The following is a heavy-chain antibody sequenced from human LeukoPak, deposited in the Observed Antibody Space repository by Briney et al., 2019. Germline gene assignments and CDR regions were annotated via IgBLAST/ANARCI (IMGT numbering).Heavy chain of an antibody. J-gene: IGHJ4*02. CDR1: GFTFSSYG. CDR3: AKAWTRDGRDC. CDR2: ISGSGGST. D-gene: IGHD5-24*01. V-gene: IGHV3-23*01. Sequence: GGSLRLSCAASGFTFSSYGMSWVRQAPGKGLEWVSVISGSGGSTYYADSVKGRFTISRDNSKNTLYLQMNSLRVEDTAVYYCAKAWTRDGRDCWGQGTLVTVSS.